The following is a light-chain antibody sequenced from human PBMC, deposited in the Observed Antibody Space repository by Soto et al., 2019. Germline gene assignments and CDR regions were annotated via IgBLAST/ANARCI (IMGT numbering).Light chain of an antibody. CDR2: RND. Sequence: QSVLTQPPSASGTPGQRVTISCSGSSPNIGNHYVYWYQHLPGTAPKLLIYRNDQRPSGVPDRFSGSSCGTSASLAISGLRSEDEADYYCAAWDYRLSGGVFVPVTK. J-gene: IGLJ1*01. CDR1: SPNIGNHY. CDR3: AAWDYRLSGGV. V-gene: IGLV1-47*01.